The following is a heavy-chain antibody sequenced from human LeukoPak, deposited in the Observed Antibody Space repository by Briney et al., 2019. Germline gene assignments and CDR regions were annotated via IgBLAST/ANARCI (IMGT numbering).Heavy chain of an antibody. CDR1: GGSISSYY. CDR3: ARDLGDYGDYYYYYMDV. CDR2: IYYSGST. J-gene: IGHJ6*03. V-gene: IGHV4-59*01. D-gene: IGHD4-17*01. Sequence: SETLSLTCTVSGGSISSYYWSWIRQPPGKGLEWIGYIYYSGSTNYNPSLKSRVTISVDTSKNQFSLKLSSVTAADTAVYYCARDLGDYGDYYYYYMDVWGKGTTVTVSS.